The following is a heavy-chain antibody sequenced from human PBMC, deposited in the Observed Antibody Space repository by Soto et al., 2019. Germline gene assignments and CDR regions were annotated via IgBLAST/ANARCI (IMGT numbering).Heavy chain of an antibody. J-gene: IGHJ3*02. CDR3: AKVTDCGVSRCDDGIDI. V-gene: IGHV3-48*02. Sequence: GGSLRLSCAASGFTFSSYSMNWVRQAPGKGLEWVSYISSSSSTIYYADSVKGRFTISRDNSKNSLFLQMKSLRDEDTAVYYCAKVTDCGVSRCDDGIDIWGHGTLVTVSS. CDR2: ISSSSSTI. D-gene: IGHD2-21*01. CDR1: GFTFSSYS.